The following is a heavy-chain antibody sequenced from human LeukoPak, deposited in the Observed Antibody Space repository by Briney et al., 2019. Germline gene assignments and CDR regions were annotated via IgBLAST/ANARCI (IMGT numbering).Heavy chain of an antibody. Sequence: GGSLRLSCAASGFSFTSYAISWVRQAPGKGLEWVSVISGSGDSTYYADSVKGRFTISRDNSKSTLYLQMNSLRAEDTAVYYCARGWIQLWNDAFDIWGQGTMVTVSS. V-gene: IGHV3-23*01. CDR3: ARGWIQLWNDAFDI. J-gene: IGHJ3*02. CDR2: ISGSGDST. D-gene: IGHD5-18*01. CDR1: GFSFTSYA.